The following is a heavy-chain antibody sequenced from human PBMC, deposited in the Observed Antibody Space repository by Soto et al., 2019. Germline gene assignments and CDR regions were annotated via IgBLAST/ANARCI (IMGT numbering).Heavy chain of an antibody. CDR3: VTWPNYYGSGSYYNVDDY. CDR1: GFTFSSYA. CDR2: ISGSGGST. V-gene: IGHV3-23*01. J-gene: IGHJ4*02. D-gene: IGHD3-10*01. Sequence: EVQLLESGGGLVQPGGSLRLSCAASGFTFSSYAMSWVRQAPGKGLEWVSAISGSGGSTYYADSVKGRFTISRDNSKNTLYLQMNSLRAEDTAVYYCVTWPNYYGSGSYYNVDDYWGQGTLVTVSS.